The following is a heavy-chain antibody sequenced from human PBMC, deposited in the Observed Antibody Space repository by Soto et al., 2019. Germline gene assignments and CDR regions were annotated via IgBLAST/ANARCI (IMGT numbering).Heavy chain of an antibody. CDR3: ARDASGYYYTWFDP. V-gene: IGHV1-69*01. CDR2: IIPIFGTA. Sequence: QVQLVQSGAEVKKPGSSVKVSCKASGGTFSSYAISWVRQAPGQGLEWMGGIIPIFGTANYAQKFQGRVTSTADESTSTAYMKLSSLRSEDTAVYYCARDASGYYYTWFDPWGQGTLVTVSS. J-gene: IGHJ5*02. D-gene: IGHD3-22*01. CDR1: GGTFSSYA.